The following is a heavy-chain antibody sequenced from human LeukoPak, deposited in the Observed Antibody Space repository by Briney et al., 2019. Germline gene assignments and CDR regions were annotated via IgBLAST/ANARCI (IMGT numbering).Heavy chain of an antibody. V-gene: IGHV4-4*02. Sequence: SGTLSLTCAVSGDSISTHHWWSWVRQPPGKGLEWIGEVYHSGSTNYNPSLKSRVTISVDKSKNLFSLKLTSVTAADTAMYYCASARWDCWGQGTLVTVSS. CDR2: VYHSGST. D-gene: IGHD5-24*01. CDR3: ASARWDC. CDR1: GDSISTHHW. J-gene: IGHJ4*02.